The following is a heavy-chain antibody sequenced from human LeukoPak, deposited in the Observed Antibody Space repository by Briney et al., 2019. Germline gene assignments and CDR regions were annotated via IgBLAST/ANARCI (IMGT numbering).Heavy chain of an antibody. CDR2: IYSGGST. D-gene: IGHD6-13*01. V-gene: IGHV3-53*01. CDR3: ARGSVSSSWYFLYY. J-gene: IGHJ4*02. Sequence: PGGSLRLSCAASGFTVSSNYMSWVRQAPGKGLEWVSVIYSGGSTYYADSVKGRFTISRHNSKNTLYLQMNSLRAEDTAVYYCARGSVSSSWYFLYYWGQGTLVTVSS. CDR1: GFTVSSNY.